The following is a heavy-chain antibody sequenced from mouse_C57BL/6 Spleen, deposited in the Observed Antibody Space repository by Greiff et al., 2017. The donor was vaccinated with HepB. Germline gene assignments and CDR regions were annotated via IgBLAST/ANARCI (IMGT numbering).Heavy chain of an antibody. Sequence: EVKVVESGGGLVKPGGSLKLSCAASGFTFSSYAMSWVRQTPEKRLEWVATISDDGSYTYYPDNVKGRFTISRDNAKNNLYLQRSHLKSEDAAMYYCARSYDGYHGDYWGQGTTLTVSS. CDR2: ISDDGSYT. J-gene: IGHJ2*01. CDR1: GFTFSSYA. D-gene: IGHD2-3*01. CDR3: ARSYDGYHGDY. V-gene: IGHV5-4*03.